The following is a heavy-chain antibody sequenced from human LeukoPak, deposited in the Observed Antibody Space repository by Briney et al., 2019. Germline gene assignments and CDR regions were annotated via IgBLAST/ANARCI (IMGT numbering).Heavy chain of an antibody. V-gene: IGHV1-18*01. CDR1: GYTFTSYG. J-gene: IGHJ6*03. CDR2: ISAYNGNT. Sequence: AASVMLSCKASGYTFTSYGISWVRQAPGQGLEWMGWISAYNGNTNYAQKLQGRVTMTTDTSTSTAYMELRSLRSDDTAVYYCARDDAGGDFIYYMDVWGKGTTVTVSS. D-gene: IGHD2-21*02. CDR3: ARDDAGGDFIYYMDV.